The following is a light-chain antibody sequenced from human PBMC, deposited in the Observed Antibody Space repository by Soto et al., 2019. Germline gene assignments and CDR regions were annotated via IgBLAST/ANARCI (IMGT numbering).Light chain of an antibody. V-gene: IGKV3D-15*01. CDR3: HQDPNRRVT. CDR1: QSADSN. J-gene: IGKJ4*01. Sequence: EIVLTQSPDTLSVSPGETATLSCRASQSADSNLAWYQQKPGQAPRLLMYRISARATGIPARFSGSGSGPEFTLTISSLQSEDAAVYYCHQDPNRRVTLGGVATVDSK. CDR2: RIS.